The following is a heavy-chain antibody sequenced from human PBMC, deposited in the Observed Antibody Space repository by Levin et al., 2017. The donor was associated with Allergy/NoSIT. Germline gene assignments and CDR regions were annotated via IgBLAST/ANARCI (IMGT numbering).Heavy chain of an antibody. CDR1: GLSFSSSREA. Sequence: SGPTLVKPTQTLTLTCIFSGLSFSSSREAVGWFRQPPGKALEWLAIVYWDDDKYFSPSLNSRLTITRDTSKNQVVLIMTNMDPMDTATYYCAHRRAPLIGGDWFDVWGPGILVTVSS. J-gene: IGHJ5*02. CDR2: VYWDDDK. V-gene: IGHV2-5*02. CDR3: AHRRAPLIGGDWFDV. D-gene: IGHD2-21*01.